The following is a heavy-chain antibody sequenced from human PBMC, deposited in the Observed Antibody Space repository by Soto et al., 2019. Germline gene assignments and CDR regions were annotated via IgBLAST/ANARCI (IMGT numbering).Heavy chain of an antibody. CDR3: ARGLGLDFWSGYSSYYYYYGMDV. CDR2: INPNSGGT. J-gene: IGHJ6*02. D-gene: IGHD3-3*01. Sequence: QVQLVQSGAEVKKPGASVKVSCKASGYTFTGYYMHWVRQAPGQGLEWMGWINPNSGGTNYAQKFQGWVTMTRDTSISTAYMELSRLRSDDTAVYYCARGLGLDFWSGYSSYYYYYGMDVWGQGTTVTVSS. CDR1: GYTFTGYY. V-gene: IGHV1-2*04.